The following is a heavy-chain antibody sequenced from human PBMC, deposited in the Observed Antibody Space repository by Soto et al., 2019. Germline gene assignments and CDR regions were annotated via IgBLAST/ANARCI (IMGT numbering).Heavy chain of an antibody. J-gene: IGHJ4*02. V-gene: IGHV3-21*01. D-gene: IGHD1-7*01. CDR1: GFTFSSYS. Sequence: PGGSLRLSCAASGFTFSSYSMNWARQAPGKGLEWVSSISSSSSYIYYADSVKGRFTISRDNAKNSLYLQMNSLRAEDTAVYYCAREGTGTTSYDYWGQGTLVTVSS. CDR2: ISSSSSYI. CDR3: AREGTGTTSYDY.